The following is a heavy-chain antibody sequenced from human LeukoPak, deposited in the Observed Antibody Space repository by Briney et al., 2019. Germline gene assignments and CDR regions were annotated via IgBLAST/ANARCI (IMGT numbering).Heavy chain of an antibody. D-gene: IGHD3-22*01. CDR3: TADLSDSSAWSFDY. J-gene: IGHJ4*02. CDR2: IRTKSEGEPT. CDR1: GFTLSDAW. V-gene: IGHV3-15*01. Sequence: PGGSLRLSCAASGFTLSDAWLSWVRQAPGKGLEWIGRIRTKSEGEPTDYPGPVKGRFTISRDHSKNTLYLQMNSLRTEDTAVYYCTADLSDSSAWSFDYWGQGTLVTVSS.